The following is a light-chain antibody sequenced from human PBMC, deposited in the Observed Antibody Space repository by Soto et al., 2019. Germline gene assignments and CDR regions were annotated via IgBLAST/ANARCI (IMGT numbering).Light chain of an antibody. Sequence: QSVLTQPASVSESPGQSITISCIGTSSDVGTYNLVSWYQHHPGKAPKLMIYEVNSRPSGVSNRFSGSKSGNTASLTISGLQAEDEADCYCCSYAGSSTLVFGGGTKVTVL. CDR2: EVN. J-gene: IGLJ3*02. CDR1: SSDVGTYNL. V-gene: IGLV2-23*02. CDR3: CSYAGSSTLV.